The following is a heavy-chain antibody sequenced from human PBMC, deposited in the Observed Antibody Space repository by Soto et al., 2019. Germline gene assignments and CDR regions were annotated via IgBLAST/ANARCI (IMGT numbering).Heavy chain of an antibody. CDR3: ARGRDGDY. J-gene: IGHJ4*02. V-gene: IGHV1-18*01. Sequence: QVHLVQSGAEVKKPGASVKVSCKASGYTFTSYGITWVRQAPGQGLEWMGWISAHNGNTDYAQKLQGRVIVTRDTAASTAYRELRSLRSGDTAVYYGARGRDGDYGGQGALVTVSS. CDR2: ISAHNGNT. CDR1: GYTFTSYG. D-gene: IGHD6-6*01.